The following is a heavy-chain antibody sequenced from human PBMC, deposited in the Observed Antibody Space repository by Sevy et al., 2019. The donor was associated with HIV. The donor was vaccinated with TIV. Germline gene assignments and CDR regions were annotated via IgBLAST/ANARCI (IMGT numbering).Heavy chain of an antibody. CDR3: ASVRPCGGDCYFFDS. CDR1: GGSLSNYG. D-gene: IGHD2-21*02. V-gene: IGHV1-69*10. J-gene: IGHJ4*02. CDR2: IIPRPGIA. Sequence: ASMKVSCMASGGSLSNYGMNWVRQAPGLGLEWMGGIIPRPGIANYAQKVQDRVTITADESTSTVYMEVRGLRFEDTGVYYCASVRPCGGDCYFFDSWGQGTLVTVSS.